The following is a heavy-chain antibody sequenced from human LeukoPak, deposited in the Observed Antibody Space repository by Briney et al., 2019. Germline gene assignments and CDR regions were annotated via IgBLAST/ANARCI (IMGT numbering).Heavy chain of an antibody. D-gene: IGHD5-24*01. J-gene: IGHJ4*02. CDR3: ARGRWSATTASYYLDF. CDR2: INAGNGNT. Sequence: ASVKVSCKASEYTFTDYAINWVRQAPGQRLEWMGWINAGNGNTRYSQRFQGRVTITRDTSASTAHMELSSLTSEDTAVYYCARGRWSATTASYYLDFWGQGTLVTVSS. CDR1: EYTFTDYA. V-gene: IGHV1-3*01.